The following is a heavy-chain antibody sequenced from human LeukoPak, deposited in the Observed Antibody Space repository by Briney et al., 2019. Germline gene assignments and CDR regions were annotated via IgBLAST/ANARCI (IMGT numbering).Heavy chain of an antibody. CDR1: GLTFSRSW. Sequence: GGSLTLSCAASGLTFSRSWVSWPRQAPGKGLEWVANIKEEGSEKWYVESLTGPIRISRDNCKNSLYLQMKRLCVADTAVYYCTRGRLTMTWGPGTLVTVSS. J-gene: IGHJ5*02. V-gene: IGHV3-7*01. D-gene: IGHD3-22*01. CDR3: TRGRLTMT. CDR2: IKEEGSEK.